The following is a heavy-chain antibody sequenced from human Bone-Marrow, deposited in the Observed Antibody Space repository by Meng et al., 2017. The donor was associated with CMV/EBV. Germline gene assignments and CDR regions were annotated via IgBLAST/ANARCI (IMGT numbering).Heavy chain of an antibody. D-gene: IGHD4-23*01. CDR3: ARDVLGLGNPPLWFDP. Sequence: ASVKVSCKASGYTFTSFGISWVRQAPGQGLEWMGWISGYTGNISYAQKFQGRVTITTDTSTSTAYMDLRSLTYDDTAVYYCARDVLGLGNPPLWFDPWGQGTLVTVSS. CDR1: GYTFTSFG. V-gene: IGHV1-18*01. J-gene: IGHJ5*02. CDR2: ISGYTGNI.